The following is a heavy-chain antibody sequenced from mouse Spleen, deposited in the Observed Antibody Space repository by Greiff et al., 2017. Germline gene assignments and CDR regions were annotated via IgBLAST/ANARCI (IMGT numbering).Heavy chain of an antibody. J-gene: IGHJ3*01. CDR3: ARSYYGSSHEAY. D-gene: IGHD1-1*01. V-gene: IGHV1-20*01. Sequence: VQLQQSGPELVKPGDSVKISCKASGYSFTGYFMNWVMQSHGKSLEWIGRINPYNGDTFYNQKFKGKATLTVDKSSSTARMELRRLTSEDYTVYYYARSYYGSSHEAYWGQGTLVTVSA. CDR1: GYSFTGYF. CDR2: INPYNGDT.